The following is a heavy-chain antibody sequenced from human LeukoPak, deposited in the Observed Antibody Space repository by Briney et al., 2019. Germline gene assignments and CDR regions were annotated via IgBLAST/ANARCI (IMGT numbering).Heavy chain of an antibody. CDR2: ISSSGSTI. D-gene: IGHD3-22*01. Sequence: GGSLRLSCAASGFTFSSYEMNWVRQAPGKGLEWVSYISSSGSTIYYADSVKGRFTISRDNAKNSLYLQMNSLRAEDTAVYYCARVGAYYYDKGAFDIWGQGTMVTVSS. V-gene: IGHV3-48*03. J-gene: IGHJ3*02. CDR3: ARVGAYYYDKGAFDI. CDR1: GFTFSSYE.